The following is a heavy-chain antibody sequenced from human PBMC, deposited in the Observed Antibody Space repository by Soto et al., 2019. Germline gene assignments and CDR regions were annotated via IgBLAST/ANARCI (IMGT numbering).Heavy chain of an antibody. J-gene: IGHJ4*02. V-gene: IGHV3-30*18. D-gene: IGHD3-22*01. Sequence: GGSLRLSCAASGFTFSSYGLHWVRQAPGKGLEWVAVVSYDGSNKYYADSVKGRFTISRDNSKNTLYLQMNSLRPEDTAVYYCAKDSSGYPGGYFDYWGQGTLVTVSS. CDR1: GFTFSSYG. CDR2: VSYDGSNK. CDR3: AKDSSGYPGGYFDY.